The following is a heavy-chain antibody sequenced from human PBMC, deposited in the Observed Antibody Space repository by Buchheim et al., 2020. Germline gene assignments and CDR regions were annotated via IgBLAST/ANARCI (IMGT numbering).Heavy chain of an antibody. D-gene: IGHD2-15*01. CDR3: AREGYCSGGSCWDDAFDI. V-gene: IGHV1-69*08. J-gene: IGHJ3*02. CDR2: IIPILGIA. Sequence: QVQLVQSGAEVKKPGSSVKVSCKASGGTFSSYTISWVRQAPGQGLEWMGRIIPILGIANYAQKFQGRVTITADNSTSTAYMELSSLRAEDTAVYYCAREGYCSGGSCWDDAFDIWGQGT. CDR1: GGTFSSYT.